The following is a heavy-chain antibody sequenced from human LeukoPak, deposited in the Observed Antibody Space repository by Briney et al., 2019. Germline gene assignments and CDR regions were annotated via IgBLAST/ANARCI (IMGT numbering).Heavy chain of an antibody. D-gene: IGHD3-10*01. J-gene: IGHJ4*02. CDR2: IYYSGST. CDR1: GGSISSYY. Sequence: PSETLSLTCTVSGGSISSYYWSWIRQPPGKGLEWIGYIYYSGSTNYKPSLKSRVTISVDTSKNQFSLKLSSVTAADTAVYYCAASLWFGIYPDYWGQGTLVTVSS. V-gene: IGHV4-59*01. CDR3: AASLWFGIYPDY.